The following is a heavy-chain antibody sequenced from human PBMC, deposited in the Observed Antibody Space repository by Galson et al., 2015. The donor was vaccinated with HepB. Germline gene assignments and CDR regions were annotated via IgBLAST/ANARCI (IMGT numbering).Heavy chain of an antibody. CDR3: TRDAMGRGSGSYSAFDY. CDR1: GFTFNIYT. CDR2: ISSAGDIQ. D-gene: IGHD1-26*01. V-gene: IGHV3-30-3*01. Sequence: SLRLSCAASGFTFNIYTMHWVRQAPGKGLEWVATISSAGDIQYYADSVKGRFTISRDNSKNMLYLQMNSLRAEDTAVYYCTRDAMGRGSGSYSAFDYWDQGTLVTVSS. J-gene: IGHJ4*02.